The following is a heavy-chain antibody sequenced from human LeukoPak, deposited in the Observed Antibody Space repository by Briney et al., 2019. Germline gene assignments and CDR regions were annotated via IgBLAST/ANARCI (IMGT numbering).Heavy chain of an antibody. CDR2: IKSKTGGGTT. Sequence: AGGSLRLSCAASGFTFSNAWMSWVRQAPGKGLEWVGRIKSKTGGGTTDYAAPVKGRFTISRDDSKNTLYLQMNSLKTEDTAVYYCTTEARYGDWGQGTLVTVSS. CDR3: TTEARYGD. CDR1: GFTFSNAW. V-gene: IGHV3-15*01. J-gene: IGHJ4*02. D-gene: IGHD4-17*01.